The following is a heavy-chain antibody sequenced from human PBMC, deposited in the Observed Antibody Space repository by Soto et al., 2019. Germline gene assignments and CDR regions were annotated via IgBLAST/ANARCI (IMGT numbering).Heavy chain of an antibody. Sequence: GASVKVSCKVSGYTLTELSMHWVRQAPGKGLEWMGGFDPEDGETIYAQKYKGRVTMTEDTSTDTAYMELSSLRSEDTAVYYCATLPPGIAVAGSGAFDIWGQGTMVTVSS. CDR2: FDPEDGET. CDR1: GYTLTELS. D-gene: IGHD6-19*01. V-gene: IGHV1-24*01. CDR3: ATLPPGIAVAGSGAFDI. J-gene: IGHJ3*02.